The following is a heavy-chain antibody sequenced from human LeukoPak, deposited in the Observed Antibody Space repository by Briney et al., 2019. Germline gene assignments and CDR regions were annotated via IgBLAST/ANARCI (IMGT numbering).Heavy chain of an antibody. CDR3: ARGVGATTGTNFDY. CDR1: ECSVGSNY. D-gene: IGHD1-26*01. Sequence: TGGSLRLSCAATECSVGSNYMTWVRQAPGKGLEWVSGINWNGGSTGYADSVKGRFTISRDNAKNSLYLQMNSLRAEDTALYYCARGVGATTGTNFDYWGQGTLVTVSS. CDR2: INWNGGST. J-gene: IGHJ4*02. V-gene: IGHV3-20*04.